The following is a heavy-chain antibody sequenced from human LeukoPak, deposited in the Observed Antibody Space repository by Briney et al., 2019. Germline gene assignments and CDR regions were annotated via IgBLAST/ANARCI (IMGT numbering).Heavy chain of an antibody. CDR2: IIPIFGTA. D-gene: IGHD6-25*01. Sequence: SVKVSCKASGGTFISYAISWVRQAPGQGLEWMGGIIPIFGTANYAQKFQGRVTITADESTSTAYMELSSLRSEDTAVYYCARDARWCGNNSSCYSWGQGTLVTVSS. V-gene: IGHV1-69*13. CDR3: ARDARWCGNNSSCYS. CDR1: GGTFISYA. J-gene: IGHJ4*02.